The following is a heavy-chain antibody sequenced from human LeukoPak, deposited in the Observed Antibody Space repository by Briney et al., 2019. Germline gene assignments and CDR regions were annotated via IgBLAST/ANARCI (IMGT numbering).Heavy chain of an antibody. D-gene: IGHD1-26*01. V-gene: IGHV4-59*01. CDR2: IYYSGST. CDR1: GGSISSYY. CDR3: ARGSYLLHGLDY. J-gene: IGHJ4*02. Sequence: SETLSLTCTVSGGSISSYYWSWIRQPPGKGLEWIGYIYYSGSTNYNPSLKSRVTISVDTSKNQFSLKLSSVTAADTAVYYCARGSYLLHGLDYWGQGNLVNVSS.